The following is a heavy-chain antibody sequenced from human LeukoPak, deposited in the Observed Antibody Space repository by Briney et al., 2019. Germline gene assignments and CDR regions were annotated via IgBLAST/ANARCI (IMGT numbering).Heavy chain of an antibody. CDR3: ARGIPAAGPVGFDY. V-gene: IGHV3-9*01. D-gene: IGHD6-13*01. CDR1: GFTFDDYA. Sequence: GRSLRLSCAASGFTFDDYAMHWVRQAPGKGLEWVSGISWKSGSIGYADSVKGRFTISRDNAKNSLYLQMNSLRAEDTALYYCARGIPAAGPVGFDYWGQGSLVTVSS. J-gene: IGHJ4*02. CDR2: ISWKSGSI.